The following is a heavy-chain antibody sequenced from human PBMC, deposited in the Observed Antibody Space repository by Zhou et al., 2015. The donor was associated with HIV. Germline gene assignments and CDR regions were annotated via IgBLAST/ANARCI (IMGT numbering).Heavy chain of an antibody. CDR3: ARPGAAAGSYYYYGMDV. Sequence: QVQLVQSGAEVKKPGSSVKVSCKASGGTFSSYTISWVRQAPGQGLEWMGRIIPILGIANYAQKFQGRVTITADKSTSTAYMELSSLRSEDTAVYYCARPGAAAGSYYYYGMDVWGQGTTVTVSS. V-gene: IGHV1-69*02. CDR1: GGTFSSYT. CDR2: IIPILGIA. J-gene: IGHJ6*02. D-gene: IGHD6-13*01.